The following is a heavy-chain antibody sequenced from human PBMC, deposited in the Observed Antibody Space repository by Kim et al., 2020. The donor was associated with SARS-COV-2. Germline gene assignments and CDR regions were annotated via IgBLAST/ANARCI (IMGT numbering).Heavy chain of an antibody. V-gene: IGHV3-7*03. Sequence: GGSLRLSCAASGFTFSRYWMNWVRQAPGKGLEWVANIKQDGSQQFYVDSVRDRFTISRDNAKSSLYLQMNSLTAEDTAVYYCAKDANSHDVWGQGTMVTVSS. CDR1: GFTFSRYW. J-gene: IGHJ3*01. CDR2: IKQDGSQQ. CDR3: AKDANSHDV.